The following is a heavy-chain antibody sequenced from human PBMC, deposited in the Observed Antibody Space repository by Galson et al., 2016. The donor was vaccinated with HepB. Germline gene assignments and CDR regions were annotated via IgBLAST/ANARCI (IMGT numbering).Heavy chain of an antibody. CDR1: GGSISNNICY. V-gene: IGHV4-39*01. Sequence: SETLSLTCTVSGGSISNNICYWGWIRQPPGKGLEWIGSMYYSGTPHYNPSLKRRVTISGATSKNQFSLNLNSVTAADTAVYYCARYMDASGAYPYIASFDHWGRGTLVTVAS. CDR2: MYYSGTP. D-gene: IGHD3-10*01. J-gene: IGHJ4*02. CDR3: ARYMDASGAYPYIASFDH.